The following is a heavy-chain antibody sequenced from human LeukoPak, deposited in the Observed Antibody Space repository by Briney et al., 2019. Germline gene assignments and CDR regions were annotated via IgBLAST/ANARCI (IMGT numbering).Heavy chain of an antibody. CDR2: INHSGST. V-gene: IGHV4-34*01. CDR3: AREVVQLWLLFDY. J-gene: IGHJ4*02. CDR1: GGSFSGYY. D-gene: IGHD5-18*01. Sequence: SETLSLTCAVYGGSFSGYYWSWIRQPPGKGLGWIGEINHSGSTNYNPSLKSRVTISVDTSKNQFSLKLSSVTAADTAVYYCAREVVQLWLLFDYWGQGTLVTVSS.